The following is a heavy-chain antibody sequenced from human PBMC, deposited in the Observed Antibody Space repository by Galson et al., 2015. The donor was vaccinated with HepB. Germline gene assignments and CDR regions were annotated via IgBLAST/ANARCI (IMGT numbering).Heavy chain of an antibody. CDR3: VRETLDINWGSPGY. CDR2: ISYDGTNK. CDR1: GFTFKSYA. D-gene: IGHD7-27*01. Sequence: SLRLSCAASGFTFKSYAMHWVRQAPGKGLEWVAVISYDGTNKYYADSVRGRFTISRDNSKNALFVQLNSLRTDDTAIYYCVRETLDINWGSPGYWGRGTLVSVSS. J-gene: IGHJ4*02. V-gene: IGHV3-30-3*01.